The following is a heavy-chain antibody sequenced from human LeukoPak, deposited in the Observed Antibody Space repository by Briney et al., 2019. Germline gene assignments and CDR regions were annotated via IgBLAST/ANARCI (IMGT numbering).Heavy chain of an antibody. D-gene: IGHD6-13*01. Sequence: PSEXLSLTCTVSGGSISSYYWSWLRQPPGKGLEGIGYIYYSGSSNYNPSLKSLVTISVDTSKNQFSLKLSSVTAADTAVYYCAVSSWSLETFDYWGQGTLVTVSS. CDR2: IYYSGSS. V-gene: IGHV4-59*01. J-gene: IGHJ4*02. CDR1: GGSISSYY. CDR3: AVSSWSLETFDY.